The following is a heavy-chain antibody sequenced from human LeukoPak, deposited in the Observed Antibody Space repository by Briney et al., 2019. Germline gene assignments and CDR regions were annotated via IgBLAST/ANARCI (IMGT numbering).Heavy chain of an antibody. J-gene: IGHJ6*03. CDR3: ARGQQPSLRYCYYYMDV. D-gene: IGHD6-13*01. V-gene: IGHV4-34*01. CDR1: GGSFSGYY. CDR2: INHSGST. Sequence: SETLSLTCAVYGGSFSGYYWSWIRQPPGKGLEWIGEINHSGSTNYNPSLKSRVTISVDTSKNQFSLKLSSVTAADTAVYYCARGQQPSLRYCYYYMDVWGKGTTVTVSS.